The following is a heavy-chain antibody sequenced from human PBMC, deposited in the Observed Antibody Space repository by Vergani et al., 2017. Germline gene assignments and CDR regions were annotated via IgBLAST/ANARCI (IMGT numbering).Heavy chain of an antibody. CDR2: MYNSGST. V-gene: IGHV4-59*01. CDR1: GGSMTGYY. D-gene: IGHD6-19*01. Sequence: QVRLQESGPGLVKPLETLSLTCSVSGGSMTGYYWSWIRQPPGKELDWIGYMYNSGSTNYNPSLETRVTISEDTSKNQFTLKLNSVTAADTAVYYCASDTHSGQRADRWGQGILVTVTS. CDR3: ASDTHSGQRADR. J-gene: IGHJ5*02.